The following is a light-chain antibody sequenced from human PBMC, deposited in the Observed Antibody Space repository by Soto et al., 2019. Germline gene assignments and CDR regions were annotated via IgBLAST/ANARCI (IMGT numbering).Light chain of an antibody. V-gene: IGKV3-11*01. J-gene: IGKJ4*01. CDR1: QSVSSY. CDR2: DAS. CDR3: QQRSNWST. Sequence: EIVLTQSPATLSLSPGERATLSCRASQSVSSYLAWYQQKPGQAPRLLIYDASNRATGILARFSGSGSGTDFTLTISSLEPEDFAVYYCQQRSNWSTFGGGTKVDIK.